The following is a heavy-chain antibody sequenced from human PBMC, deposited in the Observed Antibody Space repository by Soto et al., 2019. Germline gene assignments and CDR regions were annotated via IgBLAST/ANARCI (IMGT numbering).Heavy chain of an antibody. D-gene: IGHD5-18*01. V-gene: IGHV3-33*01. CDR1: GFTFSSYG. J-gene: IGHJ6*02. CDR3: ARDGSTAMFTGYNYYYGMDV. CDR2: IWYDGSNK. Sequence: GGSLRLSCAASGFTFSSYGMHWVRQAPGKGLEWVAVIWYDGSNKYYADSVKGRFTISRDNSKNTLYLQMNSLRAEDTAVYYCARDGSTAMFTGYNYYYGMDVWGQGTTVTVSS.